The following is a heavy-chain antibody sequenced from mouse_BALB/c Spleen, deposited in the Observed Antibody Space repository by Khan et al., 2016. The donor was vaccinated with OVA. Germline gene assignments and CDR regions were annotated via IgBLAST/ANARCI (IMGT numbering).Heavy chain of an antibody. J-gene: IGHJ3*01. D-gene: IGHD1-3*01. CDR3: ARGGGRYRFAY. Sequence: QVQLKQSGAELVRPGVSVKISCKGSGYTFTDFTVHWVKQSHVKSLEWIGVISSYYGDATYNQNFKDKATLTVDKSSSTAYMELARLTSEDSAIYYWARGGGRYRFAYWGQGTLVTVSA. V-gene: IGHV1S137*01. CDR2: ISSYYGDA. CDR1: GYTFTDFT.